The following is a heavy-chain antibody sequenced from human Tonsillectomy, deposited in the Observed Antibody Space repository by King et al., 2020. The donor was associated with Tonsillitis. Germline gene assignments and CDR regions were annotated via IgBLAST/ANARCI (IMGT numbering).Heavy chain of an antibody. CDR1: GFTFSSYG. D-gene: IGHD3-9*01. Sequence: VQLVESGGGVVQPGRSLRLSCAASGFTFSSYGMHWVRQAPGKGLEWVAVISYDGSNKYYADSVKGRFTISRDNSKNTLYLQMNSLRAEDTAVYYCAKDLMRYFDWFVGGYYYYSGMDVWGQGTTVTVSS. J-gene: IGHJ6*02. CDR3: AKDLMRYFDWFVGGYYYYSGMDV. V-gene: IGHV3-30*18. CDR2: ISYDGSNK.